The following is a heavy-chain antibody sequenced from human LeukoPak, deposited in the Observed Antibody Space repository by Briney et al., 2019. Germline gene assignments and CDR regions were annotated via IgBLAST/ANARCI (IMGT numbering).Heavy chain of an antibody. J-gene: IGHJ6*02. CDR1: GGSFSGYY. CDR3: ARGKPAANYYYYYGMDV. CDR2: INHSGST. D-gene: IGHD2-2*01. Sequence: SETLSLTCAVYGGSFSGYYWSWIRQPPGKGLEWIREINHSGSTNYNPSLKSRVTISVDTSKNQFSLKLSSVTAADTAVYYCARGKPAANYYYYYGMDVWGQGTTVTVSS. V-gene: IGHV4-34*01.